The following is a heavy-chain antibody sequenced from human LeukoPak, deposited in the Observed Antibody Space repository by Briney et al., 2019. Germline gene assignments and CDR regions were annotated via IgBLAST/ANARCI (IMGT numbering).Heavy chain of an antibody. CDR1: GYTLTDHD. CDR2: INPGNGNT. Sequence: GASVKVSCKASGYTLTDHDMHWVRQAPGQRLEWMGWINPGNGNTKYSQKFQGRVTITRDTSASTAYMELSSLTSEDTAVYYCANWAGTPAGYFSGPLDYWGQGTLVTVSS. J-gene: IGHJ4*02. V-gene: IGHV1-3*01. CDR3: ANWAGTPAGYFSGPLDY. D-gene: IGHD6-19*01.